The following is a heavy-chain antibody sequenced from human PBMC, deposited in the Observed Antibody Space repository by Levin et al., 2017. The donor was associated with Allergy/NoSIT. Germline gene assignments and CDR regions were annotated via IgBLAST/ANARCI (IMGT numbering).Heavy chain of an antibody. D-gene: IGHD3-3*01. CDR2: ISNSNTYI. J-gene: IGHJ3*01. V-gene: IGHV3-21*01. CDR3: ARVYDRNLYDGFDL. Sequence: GGSLRLSCAASGFTFSTYSLNWVRQAPGKGLEWVSFISNSNTYIYYAQSVKGRFTISRDNAKNSLYLQMNSLRAEDTAVYYCARVYDRNLYDGFDLWGQGTMVTVSS. CDR1: GFTFSTYS.